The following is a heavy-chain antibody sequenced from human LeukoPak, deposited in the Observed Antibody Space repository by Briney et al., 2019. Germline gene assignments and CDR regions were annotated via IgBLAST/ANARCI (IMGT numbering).Heavy chain of an antibody. CDR1: GFTFSSYS. J-gene: IGHJ4*02. V-gene: IGHV3-7*01. CDR2: IRPDGNEK. Sequence: PGGSLRLSCAASGFTFSSYSMNWVRQAPGKGLEWVAYIRPDGNEKFYMDSVKGRFTISRDNAKNSLYLQMDSLRVDDTAVYYCARGRGFDSWGQGALVTISS. CDR3: ARGRGFDS.